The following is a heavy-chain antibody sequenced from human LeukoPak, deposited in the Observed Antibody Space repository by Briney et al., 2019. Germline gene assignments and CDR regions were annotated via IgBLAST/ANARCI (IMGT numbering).Heavy chain of an antibody. Sequence: GESLKISCKGSGYSFTSYWIGWVRQMPGKGLEWMGIIYAGDSDTRYSPSFQGQVTISADKSISPAYLQWSSLKASDTAMYYCAGRGGDYYGSGLYYYGMDVWGQGTTVTVSS. J-gene: IGHJ6*02. CDR1: GYSFTSYW. CDR2: IYAGDSDT. D-gene: IGHD3-10*01. V-gene: IGHV5-51*01. CDR3: AGRGGDYYGSGLYYYGMDV.